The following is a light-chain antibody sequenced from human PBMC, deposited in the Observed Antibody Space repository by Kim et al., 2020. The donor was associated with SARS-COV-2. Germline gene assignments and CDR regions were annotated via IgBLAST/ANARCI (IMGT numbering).Light chain of an antibody. V-gene: IGLV1-40*01. Sequence: RYTICCTRSSTNSGTPYDVHWYQRLPGRAPKSLIYGYSRRPSGDPDRFSGSKSGTSASLTITGLQAEDDAYYYCQSYDRSLSAYVFGTGTQLTVL. CDR3: QSYDRSLSAYV. CDR2: GYS. CDR1: STNSGTPYD. J-gene: IGLJ1*01.